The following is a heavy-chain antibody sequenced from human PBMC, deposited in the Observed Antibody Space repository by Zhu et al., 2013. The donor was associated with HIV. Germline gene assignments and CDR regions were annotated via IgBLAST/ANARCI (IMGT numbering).Heavy chain of an antibody. CDR3: ARVFGTWGHFDY. CDR1: GYIFTTHY. Sequence: QVQLVQSGAEVKKPGASVKVSCKTSGYIFTTHYIHWVRQVPGQGLEWMGWLNPNAGGTAYTQKFQGRAIMTRDTSSNTAYMEVNSLTVDDTAIYYCARVFGTWGHFDYWGQGTLVTVSS. J-gene: IGHJ4*02. D-gene: IGHD3-10*02. V-gene: IGHV1-2*02. CDR2: LNPNAGGT.